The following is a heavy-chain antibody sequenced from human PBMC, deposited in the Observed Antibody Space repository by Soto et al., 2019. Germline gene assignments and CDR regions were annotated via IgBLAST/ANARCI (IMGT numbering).Heavy chain of an antibody. Sequence: SETLSLTCAVYGGSFSGYYWSWIRQPPGKGLEWIGEINHSGSTNYNPSLKSRVTISVDTSKNQFSLKLSSVTAADTAVYYCARGVGAMWVAWFDPWGQGTLVTVSS. CDR1: GGSFSGYY. CDR2: INHSGST. V-gene: IGHV4-34*01. CDR3: ARGVGAMWVAWFDP. D-gene: IGHD1-26*01. J-gene: IGHJ5*02.